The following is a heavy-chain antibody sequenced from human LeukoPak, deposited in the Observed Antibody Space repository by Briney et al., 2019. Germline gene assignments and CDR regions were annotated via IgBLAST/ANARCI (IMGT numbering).Heavy chain of an antibody. CDR3: AARSGTFDY. CDR1: GGSFSGYY. J-gene: IGHJ4*02. Sequence: SETLSLTCAVYGGSFSGYYWSWIRQPPGKGLEWIGEINHSGSTNYNPSLKSRVTISVDTSKNQFSLKLSPVTAADTAVYYCAARSGTFDYWGQGTLVTVSS. D-gene: IGHD2-15*01. V-gene: IGHV4-34*01. CDR2: INHSGST.